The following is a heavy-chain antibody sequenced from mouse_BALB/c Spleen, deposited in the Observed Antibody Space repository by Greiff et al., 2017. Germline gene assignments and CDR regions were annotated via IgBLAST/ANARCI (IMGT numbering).Heavy chain of an antibody. CDR1: GFTFSSYA. CDR3: ARYYYGSSYWYFDV. Sequence: EVQLVESGGGLVKPGGSLKLSCAASGFTFSSYAMSWVRQSPEKRLEWVAEISSGGSYTYYPDTVTGRFTISRDNAKNTLYLEMSSLRSEDTAMYYCARYYYGSSYWYFDVGGAGTTVTVSS. D-gene: IGHD1-1*01. CDR2: ISSGGSYT. J-gene: IGHJ1*01. V-gene: IGHV5-9-4*01.